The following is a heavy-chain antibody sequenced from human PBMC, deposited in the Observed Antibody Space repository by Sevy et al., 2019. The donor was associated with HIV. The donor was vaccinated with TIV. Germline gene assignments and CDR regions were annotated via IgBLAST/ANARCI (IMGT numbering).Heavy chain of an antibody. J-gene: IGHJ4*02. Sequence: GGSLRLSCAASGFTFSDYAMHWVRQAPGKGLEWVAVISHDGFNQYYADSVKGRLTISRDNSKNTVYLDMNSLRAEDTAVYYCARGKHVSDYYGSFDYWGQGTLVTVSS. CDR1: GFTFSDYA. CDR2: ISHDGFNQ. V-gene: IGHV3-30*14. D-gene: IGHD3-3*01. CDR3: ARGKHVSDYYGSFDY.